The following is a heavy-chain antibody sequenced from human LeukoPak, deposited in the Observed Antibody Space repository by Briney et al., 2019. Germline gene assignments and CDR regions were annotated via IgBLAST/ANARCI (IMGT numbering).Heavy chain of an antibody. CDR1: GFTFSSYW. CDR2: IKQDGSEK. CDR3: ARRLFRGGDCSFDY. J-gene: IGHJ4*02. D-gene: IGHD2-21*02. Sequence: PGGSLRLSCAASGFTFSSYWMSWVRQAPGKGLEWVANIKQDGSEKYYVDSVKGRFTIPRDNAKNSLYLQMNSLRAEDTAVYYCARRLFRGGDCSFDYWGQGTLVTVSS. V-gene: IGHV3-7*01.